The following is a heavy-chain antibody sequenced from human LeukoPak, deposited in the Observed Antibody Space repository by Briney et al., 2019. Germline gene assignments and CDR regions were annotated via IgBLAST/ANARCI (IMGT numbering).Heavy chain of an antibody. D-gene: IGHD2-15*01. CDR3: SRATVADYYFDY. CDR2: IYYSGST. Sequence: SETLSLTCTVSGGSISSYYWSWIRQPPGKGLEWIGYIYYSGSTNYNPSLKSRVTISVDTSKNQFSLKLSSVTAADTAVYYCSRATVADYYFDYWGQGTLVTVSS. J-gene: IGHJ4*02. CDR1: GGSISSYY. V-gene: IGHV4-59*01.